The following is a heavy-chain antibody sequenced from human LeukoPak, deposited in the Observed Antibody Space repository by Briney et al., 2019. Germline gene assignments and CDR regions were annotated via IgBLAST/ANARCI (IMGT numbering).Heavy chain of an antibody. D-gene: IGHD3-10*01. CDR3: ARGPGFGELRIDY. Sequence: PGGSLRLSCAASGFTVSSNYMSWVRQAPGKGLEWVSVIYSGGSTYYADSVKGRFTISRDNSKNTLYLQMNSLRAEDTAVYYCARGPGFGELRIDYWGQGTLVTVSS. CDR1: GFTVSSNY. J-gene: IGHJ4*02. V-gene: IGHV3-66*01. CDR2: IYSGGST.